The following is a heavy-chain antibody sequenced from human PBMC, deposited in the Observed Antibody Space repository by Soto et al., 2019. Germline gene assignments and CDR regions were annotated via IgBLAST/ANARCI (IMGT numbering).Heavy chain of an antibody. CDR2: SYFSGGT. V-gene: IGHV4-59*01. Sequence: SETLSLTCTVSHDYINSYYWGWIRQPPGKGLEWIGYSYFSGGTDYNPSLKGRVTISVDRSRNQFSLKLTSVTAADTAVYYCVRELSRGWFDPWGQGTLVTVSS. D-gene: IGHD3-16*01. CDR1: HDYINSYY. CDR3: VRELSRGWFDP. J-gene: IGHJ5*02.